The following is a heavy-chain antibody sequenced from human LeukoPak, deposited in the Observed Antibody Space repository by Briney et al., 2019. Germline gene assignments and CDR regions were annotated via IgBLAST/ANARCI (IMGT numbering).Heavy chain of an antibody. V-gene: IGHV4-59*01. J-gene: IGHJ4*02. CDR2: MHYSRDS. Sequence: TSETLSLTCTVSGGSISSFFWSWIRQPPGKGLEWIGSMHYSRDSKYNPSLKSRVSLSIDTSKQQFSLRLSSVTAADTAVYYCARDLELERNRWNYFGSWGQGTLVTVSS. D-gene: IGHD1-1*01. CDR1: GGSISSFF. CDR3: ARDLELERNRWNYFGS.